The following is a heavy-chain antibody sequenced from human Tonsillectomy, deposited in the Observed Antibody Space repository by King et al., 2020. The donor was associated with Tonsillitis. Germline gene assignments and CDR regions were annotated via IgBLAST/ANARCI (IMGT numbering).Heavy chain of an antibody. CDR1: GFSLSTSGVG. Sequence: TLKESGPTLVKPTQTLTLTCTFSGFSLSTSGVGVGWIRQPPGKALEWLALIYWNDDKLYSPSLKSSLTITKDTSKNQVVLTMTNRDAVDTTTYNCAHMTYYTGSGNCYWPGFSVSFEIWGQGKMVTVSS. D-gene: IGHD3-10*01. CDR3: AHMTYYTGSGNCYWPGFSVSFEI. V-gene: IGHV2-5*01. CDR2: IYWNDDK. J-gene: IGHJ3*02.